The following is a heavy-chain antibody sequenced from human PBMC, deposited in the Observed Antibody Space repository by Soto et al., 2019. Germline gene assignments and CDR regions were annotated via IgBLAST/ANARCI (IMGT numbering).Heavy chain of an antibody. CDR1: GFTFSSNW. CDR2: IRQDGSEK. V-gene: IGHV3-7*04. Sequence: GGSLRLSCVGSGFTFSSNWMTWVRQAPGKGLEWVGNIRQDGSEKNYVDSVKGRFTISRDNAKNSLYLQMNSLRAEDTAVYYCAREIVVARGASYFDYWGPGTLVNVSS. D-gene: IGHD2-2*01. CDR3: AREIVVARGASYFDY. J-gene: IGHJ4*02.